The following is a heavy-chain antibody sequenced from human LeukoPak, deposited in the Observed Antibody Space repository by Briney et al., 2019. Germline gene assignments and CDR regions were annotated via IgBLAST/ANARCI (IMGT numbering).Heavy chain of an antibody. J-gene: IGHJ4*02. D-gene: IGHD3-10*01. Sequence: ASVKVSCKASGYTFTSYYMHWVRQAPGQGLAWMGIINPSGGSTSYAQKFQGRVTMTRDTSTSTVYMELSSLRSEDTAVYYCARANPDYYGSGSYYTPPDYWGQGTLVTVSS. CDR2: INPSGGST. CDR1: GYTFTSYY. V-gene: IGHV1-46*01. CDR3: ARANPDYYGSGSYYTPPDY.